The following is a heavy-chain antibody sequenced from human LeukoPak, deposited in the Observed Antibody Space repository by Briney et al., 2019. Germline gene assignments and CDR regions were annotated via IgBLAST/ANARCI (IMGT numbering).Heavy chain of an antibody. CDR1: GYRFSSYW. D-gene: IGHD2-2*01. V-gene: IGHV5-51*01. CDR2: IYPGDSDT. Sequence: GESLKISCKGSGYRFSSYWISWVRQMPGKGLEWMGIIYPGDSDTRYSPSFQGQVTISADKSISTAYLQWSSLKTSDTAMYYCAKGYCSSTTCYPGVWFDPWGQGTLVTVSS. J-gene: IGHJ5*02. CDR3: AKGYCSSTTCYPGVWFDP.